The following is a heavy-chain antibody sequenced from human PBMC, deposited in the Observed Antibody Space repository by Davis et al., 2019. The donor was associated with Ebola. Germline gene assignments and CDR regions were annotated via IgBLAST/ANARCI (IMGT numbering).Heavy chain of an antibody. CDR3: ARGVEYSGYGGFRFDP. Sequence: ASVKVSCKASGGTFSSYGISWVRQAPGQGLEWMGWISAYNGNTNYAQKLQGRVTMTTDTSTSTAYMELRSLRSDDTAVYYCARGVEYSGYGGFRFDPWGQGTLVTVSS. J-gene: IGHJ5*02. CDR2: ISAYNGNT. CDR1: GGTFSSYG. V-gene: IGHV1-18*01. D-gene: IGHD5-12*01.